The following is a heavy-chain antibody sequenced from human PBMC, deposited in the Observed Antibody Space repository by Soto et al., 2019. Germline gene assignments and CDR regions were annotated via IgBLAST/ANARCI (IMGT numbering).Heavy chain of an antibody. CDR3: ARRYGESVRWFDY. CDR1: GFSLSTSEVG. V-gene: IGHV2-5*02. CDR2: IYWDDDK. Sequence: QITLKESGPTLVKPTETLTLTCTFSGFSLSTSEVGVGWIRQPPGKALEWLALIYWDDDKYYSVSLQSRLTISKDTSKNQVVFTMTNLDAVDTATYYCARRYGESVRWFDYWGQGTLVTASS. J-gene: IGHJ4*02. D-gene: IGHD4-17*01.